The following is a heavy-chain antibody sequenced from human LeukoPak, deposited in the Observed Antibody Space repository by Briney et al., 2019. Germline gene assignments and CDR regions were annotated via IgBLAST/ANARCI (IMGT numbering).Heavy chain of an antibody. J-gene: IGHJ3*02. Sequence: PSETLSLTCTVSGGSISSYYWSWIQQPAGKGLEWIGRIYTSGSTNYNPSLKSRVTMSVDTSKNQFSLKLSSVTAADTAVYYCARDQWELLGRAFDIWGQGTMVTVSS. V-gene: IGHV4-4*07. D-gene: IGHD1-26*01. CDR2: IYTSGST. CDR3: ARDQWELLGRAFDI. CDR1: GGSISSYY.